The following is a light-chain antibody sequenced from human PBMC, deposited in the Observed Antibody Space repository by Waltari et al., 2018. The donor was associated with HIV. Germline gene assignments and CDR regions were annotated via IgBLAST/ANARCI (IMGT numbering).Light chain of an antibody. V-gene: IGLV2-14*01. CDR3: SSYISTTTL. CDR2: EVS. CDR1: SSDIGHYKS. Sequence: QSAPTQPASASGSPRQSITTSCTGTSSDIGHYKSVSWYQQSPGKAPELMIYEVSSRPSEVSNRFSGSKSGNTASLTISGLQAEDEADYYCSSYISTTTLFGTGTKVTVL. J-gene: IGLJ1*01.